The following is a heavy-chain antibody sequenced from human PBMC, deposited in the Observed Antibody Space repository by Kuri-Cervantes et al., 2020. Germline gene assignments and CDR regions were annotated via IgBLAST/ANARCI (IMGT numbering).Heavy chain of an antibody. V-gene: IGHV1-8*02. Sequence: ASVKVSCKASGYTFTSYDINWVRQATGQGLEWMGWMNPNSGNTGYAQKFQGRVTMTRDTSISTAYMELSRLRSDDTAVYYCARAAPYYDSSGADETDDAFDIWGQGTMVTVSS. CDR3: ARAAPYYDSSGADETDDAFDI. CDR2: MNPNSGNT. D-gene: IGHD3-22*01. CDR1: GYTFTSYD. J-gene: IGHJ3*02.